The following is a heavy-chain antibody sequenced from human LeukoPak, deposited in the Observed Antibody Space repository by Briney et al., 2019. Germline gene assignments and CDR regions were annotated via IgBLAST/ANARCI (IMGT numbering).Heavy chain of an antibody. CDR3: ARGQGSGWYGY. D-gene: IGHD6-19*01. V-gene: IGHV4-34*01. J-gene: IGHJ4*02. CDR1: GFTFSSYA. CDR2: INHSGST. Sequence: GSLRLSCAASGFTFSSYAMSWIRQPPGKGLEWIGEINHSGSTNYNPSLKSRVTISVDTSKNQFSLKLSSVTAADTAVYYCARGQGSGWYGYWGQGTLVTVSS.